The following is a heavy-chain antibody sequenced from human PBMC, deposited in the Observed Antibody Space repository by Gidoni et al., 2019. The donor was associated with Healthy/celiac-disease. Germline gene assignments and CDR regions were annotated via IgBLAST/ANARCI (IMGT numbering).Heavy chain of an antibody. Sequence: EAQLVESGGGLLQPGRSLRLSCAASGFTFDDYAMHWVRQAPGKGLEWVSGSSWNSGSIGDADSVKGRFTISRDNAKNSLYLQMNSLRAEGTGLYYCAKVQTHYYDSSGTDALDIWGQGTMVTVSS. J-gene: IGHJ3*02. CDR3: AKVQTHYYDSSGTDALDI. D-gene: IGHD3-22*01. V-gene: IGHV3-9*01. CDR2: SSWNSGSI. CDR1: GFTFDDYA.